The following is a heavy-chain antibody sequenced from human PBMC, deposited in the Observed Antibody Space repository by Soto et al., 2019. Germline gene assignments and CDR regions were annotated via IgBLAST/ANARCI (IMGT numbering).Heavy chain of an antibody. Sequence: ASVNVSCKASCYTFTSYGISWVRQAPGQGLEWMGWISAYNGNTNYAQKLQGRVTMTTDTSTSTAYMELRSLRSDDTAVYYCAGGYSYGYLGMDVWGQGTTVTVSS. CDR2: ISAYNGNT. CDR3: AGGYSYGYLGMDV. J-gene: IGHJ6*02. CDR1: CYTFTSYG. V-gene: IGHV1-18*01. D-gene: IGHD5-18*01.